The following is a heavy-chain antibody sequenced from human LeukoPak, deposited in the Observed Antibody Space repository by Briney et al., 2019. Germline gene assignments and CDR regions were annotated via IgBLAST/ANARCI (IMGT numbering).Heavy chain of an antibody. J-gene: IGHJ4*02. Sequence: GGSLRLSCAASGFTFNSYAMSWVRQAPGKGLEWVSGISGSGGGTYYADSVRGRFTISRDNSKNTLYLQMNSLRAEDTAVYYCAKGPYGSGSYPKYYFDYWGQGTLVTVSS. CDR3: AKGPYGSGSYPKYYFDY. V-gene: IGHV3-23*01. CDR1: GFTFNSYA. D-gene: IGHD3-10*01. CDR2: ISGSGGGT.